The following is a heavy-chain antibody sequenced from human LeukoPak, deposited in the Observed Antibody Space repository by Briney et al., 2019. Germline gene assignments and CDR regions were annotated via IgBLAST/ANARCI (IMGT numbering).Heavy chain of an antibody. Sequence: GGSLRLSCAVSGFTFSDYYMSWIRQAPGKGLEWVSYISSSGSTIRYADSVKGRFTISRDNAKKSLYLQMSSLRAEDTAAYYCARGGSTTTVDTLLDYWGQGTLVTVSS. CDR3: ARGGSTTTVDTLLDY. CDR1: GFTFSDYY. CDR2: ISSSGSTI. V-gene: IGHV3-11*01. D-gene: IGHD4-23*01. J-gene: IGHJ4*02.